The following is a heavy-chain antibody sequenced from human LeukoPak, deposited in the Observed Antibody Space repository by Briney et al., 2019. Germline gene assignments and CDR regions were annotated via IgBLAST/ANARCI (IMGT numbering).Heavy chain of an antibody. V-gene: IGHV5-51*01. D-gene: IGHD2/OR15-2a*01. CDR2: IYPGDSDS. CDR1: GYSFTSYW. CDR3: VRLNTEGFDF. J-gene: IGHJ4*02. Sequence: GESLKTSCRGSGYSFTSYWVGWLRQMPGKGLEWMGVIYPGDSDSRYSPSFQGQVTISADKSISTAYLQWSSLKASDTAMYYCVRLNTEGFDFWGQGTLVTVSS.